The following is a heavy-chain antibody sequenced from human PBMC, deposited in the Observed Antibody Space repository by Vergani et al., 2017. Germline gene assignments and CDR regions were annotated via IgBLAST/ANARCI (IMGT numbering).Heavy chain of an antibody. V-gene: IGHV4-59*08. D-gene: IGHD4-17*01. CDR3: ARQRIDYGDDQSAHCYYGMDV. CDR2: IYYSGST. CDR1: GGSISSYY. J-gene: IGHJ6*02. Sequence: QVQLQESGPGLVKPSETLSLTCTVSGGSISSYYWSWIRQPPGKGLGWIGYIYYSGSTNYNPSLKSRVTISVDTSKNQFSLKLNSVTAADTAVYYCARQRIDYGDDQSAHCYYGMDVWGEGP.